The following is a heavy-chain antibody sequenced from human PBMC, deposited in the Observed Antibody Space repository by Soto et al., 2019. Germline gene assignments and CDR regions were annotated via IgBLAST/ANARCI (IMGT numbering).Heavy chain of an antibody. Sequence: QVQLVESGGGVVQPGRSLRLSCAASGFTFSTYGMHWVRQAPGKGLEWVAVISFDGSNKYYADSVKGRFTISRDQPKKTLYLQMNSLRAEDTAVYYCTKGGSSSSDSGRQLTMGYWGQGTLVTVSS. V-gene: IGHV3-30*18. CDR2: ISFDGSNK. CDR3: TKGGSSSSDSGRQLTMGY. J-gene: IGHJ4*02. CDR1: GFTFSTYG. D-gene: IGHD3-10*01.